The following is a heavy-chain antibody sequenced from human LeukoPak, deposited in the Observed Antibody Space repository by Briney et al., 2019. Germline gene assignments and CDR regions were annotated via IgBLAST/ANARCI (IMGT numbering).Heavy chain of an antibody. V-gene: IGHV3-48*01. CDR2: ISSSSRTI. Sequence: GGSLRLSCAASGLTFSDYSMNWVRQAPGKGLEWLSYISSSSRTIYYADSVRGRFTVSRDNAKDSLYLQLNSLRAEDTAVYYCAREFGHNRWYFDYWGQGALVTVSS. D-gene: IGHD5-24*01. CDR3: AREFGHNRWYFDY. CDR1: GLTFSDYS. J-gene: IGHJ4*02.